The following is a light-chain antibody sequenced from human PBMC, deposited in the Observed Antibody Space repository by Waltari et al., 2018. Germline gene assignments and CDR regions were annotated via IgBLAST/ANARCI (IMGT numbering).Light chain of an antibody. V-gene: IGLV2-11*01. J-gene: IGLJ3*02. CDR3: CSYAGIWV. CDR1: GRDVGDFNS. CDR2: DVT. Sequence: QSDLTQTRSVSGSPGQSVTSSCAGTGRDVGDFNSVSWYQQHPGKAPKLVIFDVTKRPSGVPDRFSGSKSGTSASLTVFGLQAEDEADYYCCSYAGIWVFGGGTKLTVL.